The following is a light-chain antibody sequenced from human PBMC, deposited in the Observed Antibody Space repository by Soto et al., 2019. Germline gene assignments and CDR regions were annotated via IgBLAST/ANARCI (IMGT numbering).Light chain of an antibody. CDR2: GAS. V-gene: IGKV1-9*01. CDR1: QGISGN. J-gene: IGKJ5*01. CDR3: QQLNSYPRT. Sequence: DIQLTQSPSFLSASVGDRVTITCRASQGISGNLAWYQQKPGKAPNLLIYGASTLQSGVPSRFSGSGSGTEFTLTISSLQPEDFATYYCQQLNSYPRTFGQGTRLEIK.